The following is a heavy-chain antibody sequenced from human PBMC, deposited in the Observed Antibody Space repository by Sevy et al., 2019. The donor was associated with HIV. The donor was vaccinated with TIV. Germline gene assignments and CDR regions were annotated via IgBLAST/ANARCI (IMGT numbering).Heavy chain of an antibody. CDR2: IYSNGNS. J-gene: IGHJ5*02. CDR3: GGEGGASSAWFENWFGP. D-gene: IGHD6-19*01. CDR1: GGSITSYS. V-gene: IGHV4-4*07. Sequence: SETLSLTCTVSGGSITSYSWSWIRQPAGKGLEWLGRIYSNGNSNYNPSLKSRVTMSVDTSKNQFSLKLTPVNAADTAGYFWGGEGGASSAWFENWFGPWGQGTLVTVSS.